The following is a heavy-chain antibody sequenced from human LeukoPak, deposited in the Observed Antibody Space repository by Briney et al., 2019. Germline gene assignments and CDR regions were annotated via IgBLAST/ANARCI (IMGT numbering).Heavy chain of an antibody. V-gene: IGHV4-61*02. CDR2: IYTSGST. J-gene: IGHJ4*02. CDR1: GGSISSGSYY. CDR3: ARHSENYFYFDY. D-gene: IGHD1-26*01. Sequence: PSQTLSLTCTVSGGSISSGSYYWSWIRQPAGKGLEWIGRIYTSGSTNYNPSLKSRVTISVDTSKSQFSLKLSSVTAADTAVYYCARHSENYFYFDYWGQGTLVTVSS.